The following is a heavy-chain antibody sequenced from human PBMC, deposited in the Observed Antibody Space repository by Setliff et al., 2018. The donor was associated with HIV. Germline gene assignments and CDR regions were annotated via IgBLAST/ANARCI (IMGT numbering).Heavy chain of an antibody. CDR2: SYYRGST. Sequence: PSETLSLTCTVSGASISSHYWSWIRQPPGKGLEWIGYSYYRGSTNYNPSLKSRVTISVDTSKNQFSLKLSSVTAADTAVYYCARLSDDRYYYDSSGYRGFDIWGQGTKVTVS. CDR1: GASISSHY. D-gene: IGHD3-22*01. J-gene: IGHJ3*02. V-gene: IGHV4-59*11. CDR3: ARLSDDRYYYDSSGYRGFDI.